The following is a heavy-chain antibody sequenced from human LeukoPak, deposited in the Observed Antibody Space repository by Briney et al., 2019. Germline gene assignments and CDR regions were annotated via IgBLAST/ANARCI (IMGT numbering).Heavy chain of an antibody. CDR3: ARSTDDGSGWYRFDY. CDR2: IYHSGST. Sequence: SETLSLTCTVSGYSISSGYYWGWIRQPPGKGLEWIGSIYHSGSTYYNPSLKSRVTISVDTSKNQFSLKLSSVTAADTAVYYCARSTDDGSGWYRFDYWGQGTLVTVSS. V-gene: IGHV4-38-2*02. J-gene: IGHJ4*02. D-gene: IGHD6-19*01. CDR1: GYSISSGYY.